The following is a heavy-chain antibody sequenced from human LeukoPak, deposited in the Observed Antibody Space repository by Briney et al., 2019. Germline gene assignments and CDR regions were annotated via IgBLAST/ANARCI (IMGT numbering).Heavy chain of an antibody. J-gene: IGHJ6*02. CDR2: IYDSGRT. CDR3: AKYPSEYSSSYGMDV. V-gene: IGHV4-59*01. CDR1: SGPISNDY. Sequence: SETLSLTCTVSSGPISNDYWSWVRQPPGKGLEWIGYIYDSGRTNYNPSLKSRATISVDTSKNQVSLKVSSVTVADTAVYFCAKYPSEYSSSYGMDVWGQGTTVTVSS. D-gene: IGHD6-6*01.